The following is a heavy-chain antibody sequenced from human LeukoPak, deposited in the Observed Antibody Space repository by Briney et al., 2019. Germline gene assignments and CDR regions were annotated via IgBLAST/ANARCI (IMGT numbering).Heavy chain of an antibody. CDR2: IYYSGST. CDR3: ARGGGATVVTPEYFDL. CDR1: GGSISSGDYY. J-gene: IGHJ2*01. Sequence: SETLSLTCTVSGGSISSGDYYWNWIRQPPGKGLEWIGYIYYSGSTYYNPSLKSRVTISVDTSKNQFSLKLSSATAADTAVYYCARGGGATVVTPEYFDLWGRGTLVTVSS. V-gene: IGHV4-30-4*01. D-gene: IGHD4-23*01.